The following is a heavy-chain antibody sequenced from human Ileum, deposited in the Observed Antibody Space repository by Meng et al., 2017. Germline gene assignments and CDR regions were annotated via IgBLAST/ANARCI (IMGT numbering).Heavy chain of an antibody. CDR3: ARGGVAARLGT. CDR2: ISHSGST. CDR1: GGSFSGYY. Sequence: VQLQRGGAGLLKPSETPSLTCAANGGSFSGYYWSWIRQPPGKGLEWIGEISHSGSTHYNPSLKSRLTISVDTSNNQFSLKLNSVTAADTAVYYCARGGVAARLGTWGQGALVTVSS. V-gene: IGHV4-34*02. D-gene: IGHD6-6*01. J-gene: IGHJ4*02.